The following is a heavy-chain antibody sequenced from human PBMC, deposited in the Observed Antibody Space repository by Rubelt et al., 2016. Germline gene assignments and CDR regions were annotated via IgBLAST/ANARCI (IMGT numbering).Heavy chain of an antibody. CDR3: ARDSRVSFDY. Sequence: QVQLVQSGAEVKKPGASVKVSCKASGYTFTNFFMHWVRQAPGQGLEWMGIFNPFGGTTSYAQNFQGRVTMTRDTSTSTAHMELNRLTSDDTAVYECARDSRVSFDYWGQGTLVTVSS. CDR1: GYTFTNFF. D-gene: IGHD2-21*01. V-gene: IGHV1-46*01. CDR2: FNPFGGTT. J-gene: IGHJ4*02.